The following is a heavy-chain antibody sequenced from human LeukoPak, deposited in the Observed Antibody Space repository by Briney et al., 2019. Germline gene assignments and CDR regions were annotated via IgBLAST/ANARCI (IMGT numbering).Heavy chain of an antibody. D-gene: IGHD3-9*01. Sequence: SETLSLTCAVYGGSITGYYWSWIRQTPGRGLEWVGEIHYTGATSYNPSLKSRATISTDTSKNQFSLRLSSVTAADTAVYYCARGNILTGYCFDFWGQGALITVSS. CDR3: ARGNILTGYCFDF. CDR1: GGSITGYY. CDR2: IHYTGAT. V-gene: IGHV4-34*01. J-gene: IGHJ4*02.